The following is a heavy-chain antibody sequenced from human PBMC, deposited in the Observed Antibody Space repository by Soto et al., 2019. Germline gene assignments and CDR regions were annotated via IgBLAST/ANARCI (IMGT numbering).Heavy chain of an antibody. CDR1: GGTFNSYD. D-gene: IGHD3-22*01. Sequence: ASVKVSCKASGGTFNSYDINWVRQAPGQGLEWMGGIIPIVETPKYAQKFQGRVTITADESTNTVYMELSSLRSEDTAMYYCASGAAFYYDTSRYWGQGTLVTVSS. V-gene: IGHV1-69*13. J-gene: IGHJ4*02. CDR2: IIPIVETP. CDR3: ASGAAFYYDTSRY.